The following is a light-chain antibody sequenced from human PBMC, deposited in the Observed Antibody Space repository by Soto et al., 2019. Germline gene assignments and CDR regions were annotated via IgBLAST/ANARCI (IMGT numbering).Light chain of an antibody. V-gene: IGLV2-14*01. J-gene: IGLJ2*01. CDR1: SSDVGGYNY. Sequence: QSALTQPASVSGSPGQSITISCTGTSSDVGGYNYVSWYQHPGKAPKLMIYDVSNRPSGVSNRFSGSKSGNTASLTISGLQVEDEADYYCSSYTSSSPDVVFGGGTKLTVL. CDR3: SSYTSSSPDVV. CDR2: DVS.